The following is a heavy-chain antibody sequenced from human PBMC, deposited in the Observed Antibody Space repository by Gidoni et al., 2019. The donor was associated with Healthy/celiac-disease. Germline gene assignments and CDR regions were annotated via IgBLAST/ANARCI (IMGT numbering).Heavy chain of an antibody. CDR2: INPSGGST. J-gene: IGHJ4*02. V-gene: IGHV1-46*01. CDR1: AYTFPSYD. CDR3: ARGDRDYGGY. D-gene: IGHD4-17*01. Sequence: QVQLVQSGAEVKKPGASVKVSCKASAYTFPSYDMHWVRQAPGQGLEWMGIINPSGGSTSYAQKFQGRVTMTRDTSTSTVYMELSSLRSEDTAVYYCARGDRDYGGYWGQGTLVTVSS.